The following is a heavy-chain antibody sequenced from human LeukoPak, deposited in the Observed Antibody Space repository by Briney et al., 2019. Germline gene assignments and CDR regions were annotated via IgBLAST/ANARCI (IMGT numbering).Heavy chain of an antibody. CDR2: IYYSGNT. CDR3: ARHQYSSAWYEDY. D-gene: IGHD6-19*01. V-gene: IGHV4-39*01. Sequence: PSETLSLTCTVSGGSISSSSYYWGWIRQPPGQGLEWIGSIYYSGNTYYNPSLKSRVTISVDTSKNQFSLKLSSVTAADTAVYYCARHQYSSAWYEDYWGQGTLVTVSS. CDR1: GGSISSSSYY. J-gene: IGHJ4*02.